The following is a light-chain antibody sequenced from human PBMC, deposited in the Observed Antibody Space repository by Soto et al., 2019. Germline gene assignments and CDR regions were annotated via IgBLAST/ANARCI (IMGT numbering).Light chain of an antibody. CDR2: DVS. CDR3: SSYTSSSTLEVV. CDR1: SSDVGGYNY. J-gene: IGLJ2*01. Sequence: QSALTQPASVSGSPGQSITISCTGTSSDVGGYNYVSWYQQHPGKAPKLMIYDVSNRPSGVSNRFSGSKSGNTASLTIPGLQAEDEADYYCSSYTSSSTLEVVFGGGTKLTVL. V-gene: IGLV2-14*01.